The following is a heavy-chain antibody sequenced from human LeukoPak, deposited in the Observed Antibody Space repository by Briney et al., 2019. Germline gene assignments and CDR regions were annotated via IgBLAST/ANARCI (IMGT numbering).Heavy chain of an antibody. V-gene: IGHV3-30*18. J-gene: IGHJ4*02. CDR3: AKFAVTHYFDY. CDR1: GFTFTSYV. CDR2: ISYDGSNK. Sequence: GGSLRLSCAASGFTFTSYVMHWVRQAPGKGLQWVALISYDGSNKYYADSVKGRFTISRDNSKNTLYLQMNSLRAEDTAVYYCAKFAVTHYFDYWGQGTLVTVSS. D-gene: IGHD4-17*01.